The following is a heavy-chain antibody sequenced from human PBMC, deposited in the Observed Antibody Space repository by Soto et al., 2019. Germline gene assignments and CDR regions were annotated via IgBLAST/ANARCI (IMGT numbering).Heavy chain of an antibody. D-gene: IGHD5-12*01. CDR2: IYPGDSDT. CDR1: GYSFTSYW. J-gene: IGHJ6*02. V-gene: IGHV5-51*01. CDR3: ARQERDGYNYYYYCGMDV. Sequence: GESLKISCKGSGYSFTSYWIGWVRQMPGKGLEWMGIIYPGDSDTRYSPSFQGQVTISADKSISTAYLQWSSLKASDTAMYYCARQERDGYNYYYYCGMDVWGQGTTVTVSS.